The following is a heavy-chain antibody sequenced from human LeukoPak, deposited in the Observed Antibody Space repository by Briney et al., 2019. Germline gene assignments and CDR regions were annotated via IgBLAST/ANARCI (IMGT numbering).Heavy chain of an antibody. J-gene: IGHJ4*02. D-gene: IGHD6-25*01. CDR2: INPSSGST. V-gene: IGHV1-46*01. CDR3: ARGYSSGLDY. Sequence: ASVKVSCKASGYTFTGYYMHWVRQAPGQGLEWMGIINPSSGSTTYAQKFQGRVTMTRDTSTSTVYMELSSLRSEDTAVYYCARGYSSGLDYWGQGTLVTVSS. CDR1: GYTFTGYY.